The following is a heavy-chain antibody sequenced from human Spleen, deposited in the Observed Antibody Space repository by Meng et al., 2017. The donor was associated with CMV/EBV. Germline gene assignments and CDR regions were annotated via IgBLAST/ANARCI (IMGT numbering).Heavy chain of an antibody. V-gene: IGHV3-9*01. CDR1: GFTFDDYA. J-gene: IGHJ4*02. CDR2: ISWNSGSI. Sequence: GGSLRLSCAASGFTFDDYAMHWVRQAPGKGLEWVSGISWNSGSIGYADSVKGRFTFSRDNSKNTLYLQMNSLRAEDTAVYYCAKVSVTGYSSGWTSFDYWGQGTLVTVSS. CDR3: AKVSVTGYSSGWTSFDY. D-gene: IGHD6-19*01.